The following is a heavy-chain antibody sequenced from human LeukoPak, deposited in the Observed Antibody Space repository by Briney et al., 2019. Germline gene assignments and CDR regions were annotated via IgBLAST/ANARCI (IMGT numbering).Heavy chain of an antibody. D-gene: IGHD2-2*01. V-gene: IGHV3-23*01. CDR3: AHGAMYQLDY. Sequence: GGTLRLSCAASGFPFNNHGMSWVRQAPGKVLEWVSGIIGGAGSTYYADSVKGRFTISGDNSKNTLFLQMNSLRAEDTAVYYCAHGAMYQLDYWGQGTLVIVSS. J-gene: IGHJ4*02. CDR2: IIGGAGST. CDR1: GFPFNNHG.